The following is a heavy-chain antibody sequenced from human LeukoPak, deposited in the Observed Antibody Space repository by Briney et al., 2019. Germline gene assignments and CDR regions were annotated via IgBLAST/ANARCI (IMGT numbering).Heavy chain of an antibody. CDR1: GGSISSSSYY. J-gene: IGHJ5*02. CDR2: IYHSGST. V-gene: IGHV4-39*07. CDR3: ARGGGIYCSSTSCYTNWFDP. Sequence: SETLSLTCTVSGGSISSSSYYWGWIRQPPGKGLEWIGSIYHSGSTYYNPSLKSRVTISVDTSKNQFSLKLSSVTAADTAVYYCARGGGIYCSSTSCYTNWFDPWGQGTLVTVSS. D-gene: IGHD2-2*02.